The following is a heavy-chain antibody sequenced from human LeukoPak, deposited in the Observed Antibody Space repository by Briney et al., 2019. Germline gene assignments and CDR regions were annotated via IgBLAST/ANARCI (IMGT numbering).Heavy chain of an antibody. V-gene: IGHV4-61*01. CDR3: VRDRELTY. J-gene: IGHJ4*02. CDR1: GDSVSSSSYY. D-gene: IGHD5-24*01. Sequence: SETLSLTCTVSGDSVSSSSYYWSWFRQPPGEGLEWLGYIYNSGSTYYNPSLKSRVTISVDTSKNQFSLRLTSMTAADAAVYYCVRDRELTYWGQGTLVTVSS. CDR2: IYNSGST.